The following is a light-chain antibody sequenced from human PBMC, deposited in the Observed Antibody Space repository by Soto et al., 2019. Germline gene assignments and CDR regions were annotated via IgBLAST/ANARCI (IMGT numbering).Light chain of an antibody. Sequence: DIQMTQSPSTLSASLGDRVTITCRASQGIRSWLAWYQQKPGKAPKLLIYKASSLESGVPSRFSGSESGTEFTLTISSLQPDDFATYYCQQYGSYSWTFGQGTKVDIK. CDR3: QQYGSYSWT. CDR2: KAS. V-gene: IGKV1-5*03. CDR1: QGIRSW. J-gene: IGKJ1*01.